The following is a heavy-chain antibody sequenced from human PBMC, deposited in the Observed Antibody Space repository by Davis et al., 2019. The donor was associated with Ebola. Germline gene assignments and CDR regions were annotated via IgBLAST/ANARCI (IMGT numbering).Heavy chain of an antibody. CDR2: IHPSGGNT. J-gene: IGHJ1*01. CDR3: AREGLNYGGKAGHFQL. CDR1: GYIFTTYY. D-gene: IGHD2-21*01. V-gene: IGHV1-46*01. Sequence: ASVKVSCKASGYIFTTYYMHWVRQAPGQGPEWMGIIHPSGGNTNYAQKFQDRVTMTRDTSTSTIHMELSSLRSEDTAVYYCAREGLNYGGKAGHFQLWGQGTLVIVSS.